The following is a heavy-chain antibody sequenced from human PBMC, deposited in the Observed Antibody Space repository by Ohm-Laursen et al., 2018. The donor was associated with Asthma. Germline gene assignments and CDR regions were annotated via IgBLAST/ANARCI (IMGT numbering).Heavy chain of an antibody. CDR2: ISTASTFI. J-gene: IGHJ1*01. CDR3: ARIGREWGLPGREYSLHH. D-gene: IGHD1-26*01. Sequence: SLRLSCTASGYTFSKYSIHWVRQAPGKGLEWVASISTASTFIYYADSVRGRFTASRDNAKNSVNLQMNSLRAEDTALYYCARIGREWGLPGREYSLHHWGQGTQVTVSS. V-gene: IGHV3-21*01. CDR1: GYTFSKYS.